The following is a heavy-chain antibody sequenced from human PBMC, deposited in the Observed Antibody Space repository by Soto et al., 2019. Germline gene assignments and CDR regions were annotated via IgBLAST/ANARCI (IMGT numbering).Heavy chain of an antibody. CDR1: GFTFSSAA. J-gene: IGHJ1*01. CDR2: ISSGGVTT. D-gene: IGHD3-10*01. V-gene: IGHV3-23*01. Sequence: EMQLLESGGGLVQPGGSLRLSCAASGFTFSSAAMGWVRQAPGKGLEWVSAISSGGVTTYYADSVEGRFTVSRDNSKNTLHRQLNSLGADDTAVYSCAKRAYFGDPAVGDSWGQGTLVTVSS. CDR3: AKRAYFGDPAVGDS.